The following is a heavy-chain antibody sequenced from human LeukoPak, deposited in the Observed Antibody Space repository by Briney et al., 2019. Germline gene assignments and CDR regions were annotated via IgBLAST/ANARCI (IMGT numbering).Heavy chain of an antibody. Sequence: ASVKVSCKASGYTFTSYGISRVRQAPGQGLEWMGWISAYNGNTNYAQKLQGRVTMTTDTSTSTAYMELRSLRSDDTAVYYCATQVTVTPRGWFDPWGQGTLVTVSS. J-gene: IGHJ5*02. CDR1: GYTFTSYG. D-gene: IGHD4-17*01. V-gene: IGHV1-18*01. CDR2: ISAYNGNT. CDR3: ATQVTVTPRGWFDP.